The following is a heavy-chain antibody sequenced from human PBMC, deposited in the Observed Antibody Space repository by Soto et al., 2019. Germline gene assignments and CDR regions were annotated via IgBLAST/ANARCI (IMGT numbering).Heavy chain of an antibody. V-gene: IGHV5-51*01. CDR2: IYPGDSDT. Sequence: PGESLKISCKGTGYKFTGYWIGWVRQRAGQGLEWIGIIYPGDSDTRYSTSFQGQVTISVDKSIHTAYLQWSSLKASDTAMHFCASQSCFGAACYSCLPSDNGGLGTQVNASS. J-gene: IGHJ4*02. D-gene: IGHD2-21*01. CDR1: GYKFTGYW. CDR3: ASQSCFGAACYSCLPSDN.